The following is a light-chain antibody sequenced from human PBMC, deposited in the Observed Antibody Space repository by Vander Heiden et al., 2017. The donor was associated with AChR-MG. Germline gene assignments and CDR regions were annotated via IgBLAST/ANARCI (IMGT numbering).Light chain of an antibody. J-gene: IGLJ1*01. V-gene: IGLV3-1*01. CDR2: QDN. CDR3: QVWDSDTDV. CDR1: RLSNKY. Sequence: SYDLTQSPSVLVSPGQTATITCPGERLSNKYTSWYHLRPGQSPVLVIFQDNLRPSGIPERFSGSNSGNTATLTISGIQSMDDGDYYCQVWDSDTDVFGTGTKVTV.